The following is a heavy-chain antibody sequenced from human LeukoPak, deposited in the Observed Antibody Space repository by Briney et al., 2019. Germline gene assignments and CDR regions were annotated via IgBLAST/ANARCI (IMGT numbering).Heavy chain of an antibody. CDR1: RDSLSRNY. V-gene: IGHV4-59*01. Sequence: PSETLSLTRIDSRDSLSRNYRSWIRPPPGKRLEWIGYIFYSGGTNYNPPLMSRATIPVHTTTTQFSRILSSVTAADRAVYFCASDGGARYSYAYDYWGQGNLVTVSS. CDR2: IFYSGGT. D-gene: IGHD5-18*01. CDR3: ASDGGARYSYAYDY. J-gene: IGHJ4*02.